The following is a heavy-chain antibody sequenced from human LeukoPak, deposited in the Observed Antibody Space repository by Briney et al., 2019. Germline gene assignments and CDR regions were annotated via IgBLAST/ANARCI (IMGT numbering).Heavy chain of an antibody. D-gene: IGHD2-2*01. J-gene: IGHJ6*02. CDR3: ARDLDIVVVRGALRHYGVDV. V-gene: IGHV1-18*01. CDR2: ISAFNGNT. CDR1: GYTSTSYG. Sequence: GASVKVSCKASGYTSTSYGISWVRQAPGQGLEWMGWISAFNGNTDYAQKFQGRVTMSTDTSTSTAYMELRSLRTDDTAVYYCARDLDIVVVRGALRHYGVDVWGQGTTVTVSS.